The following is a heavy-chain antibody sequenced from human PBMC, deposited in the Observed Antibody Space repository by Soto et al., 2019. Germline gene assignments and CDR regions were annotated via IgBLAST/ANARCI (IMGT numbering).Heavy chain of an antibody. D-gene: IGHD4-17*01. CDR3: ARDDDYEANGLDY. J-gene: IGHJ4*02. CDR2: VVNDGSDR. Sequence: GGSLRLSCAGSGFTFSRYGMHWLRQAPGEGLEWMEVVVNDGSDRDYAASVASRFTISRDNSKNTLYLQMDNLGVDDTAMYYCARDDDYEANGLDYWGQGTLVTVSS. V-gene: IGHV3-33*01. CDR1: GFTFSRYG.